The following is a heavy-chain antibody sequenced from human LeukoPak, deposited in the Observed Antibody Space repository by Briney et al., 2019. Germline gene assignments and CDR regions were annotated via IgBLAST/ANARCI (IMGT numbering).Heavy chain of an antibody. CDR1: GGSISSRPYC. CDR3: ARVIVVVVAAQYYYYYYYMDV. J-gene: IGHJ6*03. CDR2: FYYSGST. Sequence: SETLSLTCTVSGGSISSRPYCWGWIRQPPGKGLEWLGNFYYSGSTYYKPSLKSRVTISVDTSKNQFSLKLSSVTAADTAVYYCARVIVVVVAAQYYYYYYYMDVWGKGTTVTVSS. V-gene: IGHV4-39*01. D-gene: IGHD2-15*01.